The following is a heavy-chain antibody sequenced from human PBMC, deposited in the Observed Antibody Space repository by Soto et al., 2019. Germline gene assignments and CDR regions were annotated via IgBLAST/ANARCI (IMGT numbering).Heavy chain of an antibody. CDR3: ARMGDVPYYYYGLDV. D-gene: IGHD3-16*01. J-gene: IGHJ6*02. Sequence: QVQLVQSGAEVKKPGASVKVSCKASGYSFTRYGISWVRQAPGQGLKWMGWISGYNANTNYPEHLQSRLTMTTDTTTSTAHMEVRNLISDDTAVYYCARMGDVPYYYYGLDVWGQGTTVTVSS. CDR1: GYSFTRYG. CDR2: ISGYNANT. V-gene: IGHV1-18*01.